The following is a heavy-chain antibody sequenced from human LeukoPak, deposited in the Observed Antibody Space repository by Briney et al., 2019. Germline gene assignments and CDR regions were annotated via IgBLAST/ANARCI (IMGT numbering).Heavy chain of an antibody. D-gene: IGHD2-15*01. CDR2: ISSSGSTI. V-gene: IGHV3-48*04. Sequence: PGGSLRLSCAASGFTFSSYSMNWVRQAPGKGLEWVSYISSSGSTIYYADSVKGRFTISRDNAKNSLYLQMNSLRAEDTAVYYCARAGRYCSGGSCYYYYYMDVWGKGTTVTISS. CDR3: ARAGRYCSGGSCYYYYYMDV. J-gene: IGHJ6*03. CDR1: GFTFSSYS.